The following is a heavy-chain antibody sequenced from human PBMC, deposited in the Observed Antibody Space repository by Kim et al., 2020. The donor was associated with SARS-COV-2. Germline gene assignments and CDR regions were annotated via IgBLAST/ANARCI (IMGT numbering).Heavy chain of an antibody. CDR3: EICCSPY. D-gene: IGHD2-15*01. Sequence: SSGTPILYADSVKCRFTISRDNAQNSLYLQMNSLRDDDTAIYYCEICCSPYWGQGTLVTVSS. CDR2: SSGTPI. V-gene: IGHV3-48*02. J-gene: IGHJ4*02.